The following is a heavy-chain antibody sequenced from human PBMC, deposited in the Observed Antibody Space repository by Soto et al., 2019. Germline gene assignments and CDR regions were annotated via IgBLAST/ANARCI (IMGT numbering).Heavy chain of an antibody. Sequence: PGGFLRLSCAASGVTFISYWMSWVRQAPGKGLEWVANIKQDGSEKYYVDSVKGRFTISRDNAKNSLYLQMNSLRAEDTAVYYCARDSGYHYMDVWGKGTTVTVSS. V-gene: IGHV3-7*01. CDR3: ARDSGYHYMDV. J-gene: IGHJ6*03. CDR2: IKQDGSEK. CDR1: GVTFISYW.